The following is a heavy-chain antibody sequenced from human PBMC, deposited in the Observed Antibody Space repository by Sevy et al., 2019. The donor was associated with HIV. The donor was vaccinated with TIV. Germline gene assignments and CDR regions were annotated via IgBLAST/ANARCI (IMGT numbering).Heavy chain of an antibody. CDR3: ARAAWARGVEVVAATTFDY. Sequence: GGSLRLSCAASGFTFSSYSMNWVRQAPGKGLEWVSSISSSSSYIYYADSVKGRFTISRDNAKNSLYLQMNSLRAEDTAVYYCARAAWARGVEVVAATTFDYWGQGTLVTVSS. V-gene: IGHV3-21*01. D-gene: IGHD2-15*01. CDR1: GFTFSSYS. CDR2: ISSSSSYI. J-gene: IGHJ4*02.